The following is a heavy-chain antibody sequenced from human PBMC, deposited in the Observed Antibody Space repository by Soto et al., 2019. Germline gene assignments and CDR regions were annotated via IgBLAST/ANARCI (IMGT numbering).Heavy chain of an antibody. V-gene: IGHV5-51*01. Sequence: PGESLKISCKGSGYSFTSYWIGWVRQMPGKGLEWMGIIYPGDSDTRYSPSFQGQVTISADKSISTAYLQWSSLKASDTAMYYCARHIAVAGSAPYYYYYYMDVWGKGTTVTVSS. CDR3: ARHIAVAGSAPYYYYYYMDV. J-gene: IGHJ6*03. CDR2: IYPGDSDT. CDR1: GYSFTSYW. D-gene: IGHD6-19*01.